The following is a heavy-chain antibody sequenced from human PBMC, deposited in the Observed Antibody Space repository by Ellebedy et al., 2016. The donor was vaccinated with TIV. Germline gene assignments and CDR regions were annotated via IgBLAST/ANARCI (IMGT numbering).Heavy chain of an antibody. CDR2: IKQDGSKR. CDR3: AREGYVGFDY. D-gene: IGHD3-16*01. J-gene: IGHJ4*02. V-gene: IGHV3-7*01. Sequence: GESLKISCGASGFTFTGYWMSWVRQAPGKGMEWVANIKQDGSKREYVDSRKGRFTISRDNAKNSLYLQMNRLRAEDTAVYYCAREGYVGFDYWGQGALVTVSS. CDR1: GFTFTGYW.